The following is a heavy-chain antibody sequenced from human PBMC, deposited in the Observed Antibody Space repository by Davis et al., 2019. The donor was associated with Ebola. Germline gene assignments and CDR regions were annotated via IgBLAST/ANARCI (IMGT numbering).Heavy chain of an antibody. CDR3: ARAGAYCISGNCYGIDYMDV. D-gene: IGHD2-2*01. V-gene: IGHV3-21*01. J-gene: IGHJ6*03. CDR2: ITSGSSYM. Sequence: GESLKISCVASGFTFSSYGMKWVRQAPGKGLEWVSSITSGSSYMYYPDSVKGRFTISRDNAKNSLYLQMDSLRAEDTAVYYCARAGAYCISGNCYGIDYMDVWGEGTTVTVSS. CDR1: GFTFSSYG.